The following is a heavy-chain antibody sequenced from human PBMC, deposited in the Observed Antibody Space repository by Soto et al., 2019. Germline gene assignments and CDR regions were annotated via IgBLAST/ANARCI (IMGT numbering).Heavy chain of an antibody. Sequence: SETLSLTCTVSGGSISSYYWSWIRQPPGKGLEWIGYIYYSGSTNYNPSLKSRVTISVDTSKNQFSLKLSSVTAADTAVYYCARGGVVVTAEPFDYWGQGTLVTVS. D-gene: IGHD2-21*02. V-gene: IGHV4-59*01. CDR2: IYYSGST. J-gene: IGHJ4*02. CDR3: ARGGVVVTAEPFDY. CDR1: GGSISSYY.